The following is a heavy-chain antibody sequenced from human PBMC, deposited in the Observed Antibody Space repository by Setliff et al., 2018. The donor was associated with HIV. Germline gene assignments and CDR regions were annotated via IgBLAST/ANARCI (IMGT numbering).Heavy chain of an antibody. D-gene: IGHD1-26*01. Sequence: RASVKVSCKASGGTFSSYTISWVRQAPGQGLEWMGRIIPILGIANYAQKFQGRVTITADKSTSTAYMELSSLRSEDTAVYYCARDRGSGELYFDYWGQGTLVTVSS. J-gene: IGHJ4*02. CDR2: IIPILGIA. CDR1: GGTFSSYT. V-gene: IGHV1-69*04. CDR3: ARDRGSGELYFDY.